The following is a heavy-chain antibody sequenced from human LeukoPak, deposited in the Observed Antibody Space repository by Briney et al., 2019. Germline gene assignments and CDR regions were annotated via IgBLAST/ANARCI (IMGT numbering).Heavy chain of an antibody. CDR1: GFTFSSYG. D-gene: IGHD5-24*01. V-gene: IGHV3-30*02. J-gene: IGHJ4*02. Sequence: PGGSLRLTCAASGFTFSSYGMHWVRQAPGKGLEWVAFIRCDGSNKYYADSVKGRFTISRDNSKNTLYLQMNSLRAEDTAVYYCAKETIEDGYGAYGGQGTLATVSS. CDR2: IRCDGSNK. CDR3: AKETIEDGYGAY.